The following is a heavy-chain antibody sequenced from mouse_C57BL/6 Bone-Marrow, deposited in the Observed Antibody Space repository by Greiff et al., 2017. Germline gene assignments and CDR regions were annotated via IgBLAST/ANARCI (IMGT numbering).Heavy chain of an antibody. V-gene: IGHV7-1*01. CDR1: GFTFSDFY. J-gene: IGHJ1*03. D-gene: IGHD2-4*01. Sequence: EVNVVESGGGLVQSGRSLRLSCATSGFTFSDFYMEWVRQAPGKGLEWIAASRNKANDYTTEYSASVQGRFIVSRYTSQSILYLQMNALRAEDTAIYYCARDGEYDYDGYFDVWGTGTTVTVSS. CDR3: ARDGEYDYDGYFDV. CDR2: SRNKANDYTT.